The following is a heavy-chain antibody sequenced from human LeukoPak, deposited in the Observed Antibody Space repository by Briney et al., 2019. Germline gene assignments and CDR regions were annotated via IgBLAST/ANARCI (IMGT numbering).Heavy chain of an antibody. Sequence: SETLSLTCTVSGGSISSSSYYWGWIRQPPGKGLEWIGSIYYSGSTYYNPSLKSRVTISVDTSKNQFSLKLSSVTAADTAVYYCARWGVLSPGWYEGYYFDYWGQGTLVTVSS. CDR3: ARWGVLSPGWYEGYYFDY. V-gene: IGHV4-39*07. J-gene: IGHJ4*02. CDR2: IYYSGST. CDR1: GGSISSSSYY. D-gene: IGHD6-19*01.